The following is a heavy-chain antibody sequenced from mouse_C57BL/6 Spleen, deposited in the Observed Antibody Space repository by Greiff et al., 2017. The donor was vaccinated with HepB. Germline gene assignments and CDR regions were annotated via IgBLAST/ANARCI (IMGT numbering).Heavy chain of an antibody. CDR3: TRGGLRRGAWFAY. CDR1: GYTFTDYE. V-gene: IGHV1-15*01. J-gene: IGHJ3*01. D-gene: IGHD2-4*01. Sequence: VQLQQSGAELVRPGASVTLSCKASGYTFTDYEMHWVKQTPVHGLEWIGAIDPETGGTAYNQKFKGKAILTADKSSSTAYMERRSLTSEDSAVYYCTRGGLRRGAWFAYWGQGTLVTVSA. CDR2: IDPETGGT.